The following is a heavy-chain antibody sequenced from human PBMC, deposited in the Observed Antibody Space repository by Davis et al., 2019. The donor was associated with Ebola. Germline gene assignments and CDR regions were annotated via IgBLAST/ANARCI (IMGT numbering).Heavy chain of an antibody. CDR3: ARDVY. CDR1: GFTFSSYW. CDR2: IKEDGTER. Sequence: GESLKISCAASGFTFSSYWMSWVRQAPGKGLEWVANIKEDGTERDYGHSVKGRFTISRDDATNSLYLQMNNLRAEDTAVYYCARDVYWGQGILVTVSS. V-gene: IGHV3-7*01. J-gene: IGHJ4*02.